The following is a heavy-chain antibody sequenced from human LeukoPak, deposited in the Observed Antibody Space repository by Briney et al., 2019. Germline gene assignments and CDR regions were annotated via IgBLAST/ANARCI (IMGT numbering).Heavy chain of an antibody. D-gene: IGHD1-26*01. CDR1: GFTFSSYA. V-gene: IGHV3-23*01. CDR2: ISGSGGST. J-gene: IGHJ3*02. CDR3: ARKGLVSGSYYDPGAFDI. Sequence: GGSLRLSCAASGFTFSSYAMSWVRQAPGKGLEWVSAISGSGGSTYYADSVKGRFTISRDNSKNTLYLQMNSLRAEDTAVYYCARKGLVSGSYYDPGAFDIWGQGTMVTVSS.